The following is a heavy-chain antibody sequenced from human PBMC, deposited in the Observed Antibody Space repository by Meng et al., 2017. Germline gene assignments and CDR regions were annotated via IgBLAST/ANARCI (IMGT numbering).Heavy chain of an antibody. CDR1: GLTFSSHW. J-gene: IGHJ4*02. V-gene: IGHV3-7*01. D-gene: IGHD6-19*01. Sequence: GESLKISCAGSGLTFSSHWMSWVRQAPGKGLEWVSNIKQDGTEKDYADSVKGRFTISRDNANNSLYLQINSLRVEDTAVYYCATRPPDSARYGVFDYWGQGTLVTVSS. CDR2: IKQDGTEK. CDR3: ATRPPDSARYGVFDY.